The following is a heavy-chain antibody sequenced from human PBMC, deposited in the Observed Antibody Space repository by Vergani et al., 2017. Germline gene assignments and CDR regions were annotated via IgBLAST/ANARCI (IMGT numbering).Heavy chain of an antibody. Sequence: QVQLQQWGAGLLKPSETLSLTCAVYGGSFSGYYWSWIRQPPGKGLEWIGEINHSGSTNYNPSLKSRVTISVDTSKNQFSLKLISVTAEDTAVYYCARGQGSNYYYYYYMDVWGKGTTVTVSS. CDR2: INHSGST. V-gene: IGHV4-34*01. D-gene: IGHD4/OR15-4a*01. J-gene: IGHJ6*03. CDR3: ARGQGSNYYYYYYMDV. CDR1: GGSFSGYY.